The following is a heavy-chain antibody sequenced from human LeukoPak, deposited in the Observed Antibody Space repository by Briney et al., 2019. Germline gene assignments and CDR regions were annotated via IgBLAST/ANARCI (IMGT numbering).Heavy chain of an antibody. Sequence: QPGGSLRLSCAASGFTFSDYAMHWVRQAPGKGLEWVAVISKDGSDKYYPGSVRGRFTISRDNSKNTLYVQVNSLRDEDTAVYYCAKDQRWESPHYLDSWGQGTLVTVPS. CDR1: GFTFSDYA. V-gene: IGHV3-30-3*01. CDR2: ISKDGSDK. J-gene: IGHJ4*02. CDR3: AKDQRWESPHYLDS. D-gene: IGHD1-26*01.